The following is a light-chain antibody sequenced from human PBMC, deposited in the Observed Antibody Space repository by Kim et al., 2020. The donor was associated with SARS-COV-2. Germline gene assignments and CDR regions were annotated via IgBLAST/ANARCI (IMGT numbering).Light chain of an antibody. Sequence: GQRVTITCSGSSSNIGSNYVYWYQQLPGSAPKLLIYRNNQRPSGVPDRFSGSKSGTSASLAISGLRSEDEADYYCAASDDSLSGVVFGGGTQLTVL. J-gene: IGLJ2*01. V-gene: IGLV1-47*01. CDR2: RNN. CDR1: SSNIGSNY. CDR3: AASDDSLSGVV.